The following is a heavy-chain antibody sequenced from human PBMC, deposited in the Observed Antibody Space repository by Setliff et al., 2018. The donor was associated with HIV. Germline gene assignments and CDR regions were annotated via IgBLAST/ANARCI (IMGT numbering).Heavy chain of an antibody. Sequence: SETLSLTCTVSGGSISRGSYSWGWIRQPPGKGLEWIGYIFSSGSTNYNPSLKSRVTMSVDTSKNQFSLKLSSVTAADTAVYYCARVAMVRGVIPPDFDYYYYYMDVWGKGTTVTVSS. CDR2: IFSSGST. V-gene: IGHV4-61*05. CDR1: GGSISRGSYS. D-gene: IGHD3-10*01. CDR3: ARVAMVRGVIPPDFDYYYYYMDV. J-gene: IGHJ6*03.